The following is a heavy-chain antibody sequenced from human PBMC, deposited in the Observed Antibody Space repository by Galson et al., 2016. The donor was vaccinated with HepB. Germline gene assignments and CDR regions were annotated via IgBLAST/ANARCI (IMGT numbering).Heavy chain of an antibody. CDR3: ARDPYYDFWSAYYFDY. CDR2: ISDDGNNK. J-gene: IGHJ4*02. Sequence: SLRLSCAASGFTFSSYAIHWVRQAPGKGLEWVAVISDDGNNKYYADSVKGRFTISRDNSKNTLYLQMNSLRAEDTAVYYCARDPYYDFWSAYYFDYWGQGTLVTVPS. V-gene: IGHV3-30*04. D-gene: IGHD3-3*01. CDR1: GFTFSSYA.